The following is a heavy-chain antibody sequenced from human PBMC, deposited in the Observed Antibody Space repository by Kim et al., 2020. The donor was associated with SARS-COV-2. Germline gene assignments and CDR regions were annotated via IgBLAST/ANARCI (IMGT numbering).Heavy chain of an antibody. CDR3: ARPQYSSSYFDY. Sequence: YTQPLKNRVTISADTSKNQFSVRLSSVTAADTAVYYCARPQYSSSYFDYWGQGTLVTVSS. D-gene: IGHD6-6*01. J-gene: IGHJ4*02. V-gene: IGHV4-39*01.